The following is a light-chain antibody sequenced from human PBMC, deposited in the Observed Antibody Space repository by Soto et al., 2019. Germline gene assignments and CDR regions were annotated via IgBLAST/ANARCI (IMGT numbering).Light chain of an antibody. J-gene: IGLJ3*02. CDR1: SSDVGDYNY. CDR2: EVT. Sequence: QSALTQPASVSGYPGQSITISCSGTSSDVGDYNYVSWYQQFPGKAPKLMIYEVTNRPSGVSNRFSGYKSGNTASLTISGLQAEDEADYYCSSFTASSTWVFGGGTKLNVL. V-gene: IGLV2-14*03. CDR3: SSFTASSTWV.